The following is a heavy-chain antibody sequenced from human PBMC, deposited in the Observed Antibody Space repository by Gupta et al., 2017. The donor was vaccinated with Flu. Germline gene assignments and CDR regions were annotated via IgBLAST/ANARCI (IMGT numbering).Heavy chain of an antibody. D-gene: IGHD3-22*01. J-gene: IGHJ4*02. V-gene: IGHV4-59*08. Sequence: QVQLQESGPGLVKPSETLSLTCTVSGGSISSYYWSWIRQPPGKGLEWIGYIYYSGSTNYNPSLKSRVTISVDTSKNQFSLKLSSVTAADTAVYYCARFHPPSGYYRPPYYFDYWGQGTLVTVSS. CDR1: GGSISSYY. CDR2: IYYSGST. CDR3: ARFHPPSGYYRPPYYFDY.